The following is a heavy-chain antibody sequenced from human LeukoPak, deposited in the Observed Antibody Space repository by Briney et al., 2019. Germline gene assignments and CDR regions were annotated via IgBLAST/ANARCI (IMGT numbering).Heavy chain of an antibody. D-gene: IGHD3-10*01. CDR3: AKDALLWFGEFYYMDV. CDR2: ISGSGGST. J-gene: IGHJ6*03. CDR1: GFIFSRYG. Sequence: GGSLRLSCAASGFIFSRYGMSWVRQAPGKGLEWVSAISGSGGSTYYADSVKGRFTISRDNSKNTLYLQMNSLRAEDTAVYYCAKDALLWFGEFYYMDVWGKGTTVTVSS. V-gene: IGHV3-23*01.